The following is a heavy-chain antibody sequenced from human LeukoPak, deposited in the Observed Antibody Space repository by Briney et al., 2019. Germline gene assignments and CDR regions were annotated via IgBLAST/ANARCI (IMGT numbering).Heavy chain of an antibody. CDR1: GFTFGDYA. CDR3: TRVRAAPEDIVVVPAALDY. V-gene: IGHV3-49*03. D-gene: IGHD2-2*01. Sequence: PGGSLRLSCTASGFTFGDYAMSWFRQAPGKGLEGVGFIRSKAYGGTTEYAASVKGRFTISRDDSKSIAYLQMNSLKTEDTAVYYCTRVRAAPEDIVVVPAALDYWGQGTLVTVSS. J-gene: IGHJ4*02. CDR2: IRSKAYGGTT.